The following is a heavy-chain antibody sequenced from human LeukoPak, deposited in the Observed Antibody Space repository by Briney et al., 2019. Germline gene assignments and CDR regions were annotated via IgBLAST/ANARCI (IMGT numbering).Heavy chain of an antibody. CDR2: INAGNGKT. CDR3: ARGIWTAMSVRYYLDY. V-gene: IGHV1-3*01. Sequence: GASVKVSCKASGFTFTNYAIQWVRQAPGQRLEWMGWINAGNGKTKYSQKFQGRVTITRDTSANTAYMELSSLRSEDTAVYYCARGIWTAMSVRYYLDYWGQGTLVTVSS. CDR1: GFTFTNYA. J-gene: IGHJ4*02. D-gene: IGHD3/OR15-3a*01.